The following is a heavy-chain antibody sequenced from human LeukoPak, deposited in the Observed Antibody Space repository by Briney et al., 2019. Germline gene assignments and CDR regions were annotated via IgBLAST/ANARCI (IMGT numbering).Heavy chain of an antibody. J-gene: IGHJ4*02. CDR2: INAGNGNT. Sequence: APVKVSCKASGYTFTSYAMHWVRQAPGQRLEWMGWINAGNGNTKYPQKFQGRVTITRDTSASTAYMELSSLRSEDTAVYYCARFAGFDWVFDYRGQGTLVTVSS. CDR3: ARFAGFDWVFDY. D-gene: IGHD3-9*01. V-gene: IGHV1-3*01. CDR1: GYTFTSYA.